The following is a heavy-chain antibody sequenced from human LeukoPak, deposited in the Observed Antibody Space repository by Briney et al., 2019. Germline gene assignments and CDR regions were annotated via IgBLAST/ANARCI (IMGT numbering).Heavy chain of an antibody. CDR1: GFTFSSYG. CDR3: ARGRGYSSSSSDMDV. Sequence: GGSLRLSCATSGFTFSSYGMNWIRQAPGKGLEWVSSISSSSGYIYYADSVKDRFTISRDNTENSLYLQMNSLRAEDTAVYYCARGRGYSSSSSDMDVWGRGTTVTVSS. J-gene: IGHJ6*02. V-gene: IGHV3-21*01. CDR2: ISSSSGYI. D-gene: IGHD6-6*01.